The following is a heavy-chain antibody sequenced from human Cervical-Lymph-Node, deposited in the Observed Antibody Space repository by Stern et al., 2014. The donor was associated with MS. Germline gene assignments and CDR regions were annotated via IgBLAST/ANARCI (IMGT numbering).Heavy chain of an antibody. D-gene: IGHD4-11*01. CDR3: ARLRGDSDYENWFDS. CDR2: IYPGDSNT. J-gene: IGHJ5*01. CDR1: GYSFSSYW. V-gene: IGHV5-51*01. Sequence: EVQLVESGAEVKEPGESLKISCKGSGYSFSSYWIGWVRQMPGKGLEWMGIIYPGDSNTRHSPSFQGQVTISADKSISTAYLQWSSLKASDTAMYYCARLRGDSDYENWFDSWGQGTLVTVSS.